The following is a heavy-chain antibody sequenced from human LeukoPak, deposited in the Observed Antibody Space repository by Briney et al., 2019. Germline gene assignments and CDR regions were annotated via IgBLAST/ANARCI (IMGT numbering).Heavy chain of an antibody. CDR1: GFTFSSYW. V-gene: IGHV3-7*03. Sequence: GGSLRLSCATSGFTFSSYWMTWVRQAAGKGLEWVANIKQDGHEKYYVDSVKARFTISRDNAQNSLYLQMNRLRAEDTDVYYCARPLGKGQDYWGQGPLVTVSS. CDR2: IKQDGHEK. D-gene: IGHD7-27*01. J-gene: IGHJ4*02. CDR3: ARPLGKGQDY.